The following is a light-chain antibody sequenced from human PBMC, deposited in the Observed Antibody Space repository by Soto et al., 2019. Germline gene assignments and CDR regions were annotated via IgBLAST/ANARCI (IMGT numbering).Light chain of an antibody. CDR2: DNN. CDR1: SSNIGNNY. CDR3: GTWDSSLSAWV. J-gene: IGLJ3*02. V-gene: IGLV1-51*01. Sequence: QSVLTQPPSVSAAPGQKVTISCSGSSSNIGNNYVSWYQQLPGTAPKLLIYDNNKRPSGIPARFSGSKSCTSATLGITGLQTGDEADYYCGTWDSSLSAWVFGGGTQLTVL.